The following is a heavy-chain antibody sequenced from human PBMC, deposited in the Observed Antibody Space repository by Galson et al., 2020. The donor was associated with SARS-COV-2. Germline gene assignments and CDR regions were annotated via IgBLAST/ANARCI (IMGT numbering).Heavy chain of an antibody. CDR1: GFTFSSYG. CDR2: IWYDGSNK. V-gene: IGHV3-33*01. J-gene: IGHJ4*02. D-gene: IGHD1-26*01. Sequence: LSLTCAASGFTFSSYGMHWVRQAPGKGLEWVAVIWYDGSNKYYADSVKGRFTISRDNSKNTLYLQMNSLRAEDTAVYYCAAGWDPTTALDYWGQGTLVTVSS. CDR3: AAGWDPTTALDY.